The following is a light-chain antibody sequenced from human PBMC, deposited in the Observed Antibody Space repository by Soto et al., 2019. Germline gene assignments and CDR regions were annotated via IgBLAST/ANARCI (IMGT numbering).Light chain of an antibody. CDR2: AAS. J-gene: IGKJ4*01. CDR3: QQSYSTPPA. Sequence: DIQMTQSPSSLSASVGDRVTITFRASQSISSYLNWYQQKPGKAPKLLIYAASSLQSGVPSRFSGSGSGTDFTLTISSLQPEDFATYYCQQSYSTPPALGGGTKVEIK. CDR1: QSISSY. V-gene: IGKV1-39*01.